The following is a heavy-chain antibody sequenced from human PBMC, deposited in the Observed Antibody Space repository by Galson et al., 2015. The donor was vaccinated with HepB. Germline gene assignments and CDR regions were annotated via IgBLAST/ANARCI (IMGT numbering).Heavy chain of an antibody. J-gene: IGHJ4*02. D-gene: IGHD6-19*01. CDR2: ISGSGPGT. CDR1: GFIFNSYA. Sequence: SLRLSCAASGFIFNSYAMSWVRQAPGKGLDWVSGISGSGPGTYYADSVKGRFTISRDNSKNTLYLQMNSLRDDDTAVYYCAKDLRAYSSGWIDYWGQGTLVTVSS. V-gene: IGHV3-23*01. CDR3: AKDLRAYSSGWIDY.